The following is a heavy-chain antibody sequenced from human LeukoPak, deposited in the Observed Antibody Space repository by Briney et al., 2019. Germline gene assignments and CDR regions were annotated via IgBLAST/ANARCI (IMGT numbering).Heavy chain of an antibody. V-gene: IGHV1-2*02. CDR3: ARDLRHYYYYYGMDV. J-gene: IGHJ6*02. CDR1: GYTFTGYY. CDR2: INPNSGGT. Sequence: ASVKVSCKASGYTFTGYYMHWVRQAPGQGLEWMGWINPNSGGTNYAQKFQGRVTMTRDTSISTAYMELSRLRSDDTAVYYCARDLRHYYYYYGMDVWGQGTTVTVSS.